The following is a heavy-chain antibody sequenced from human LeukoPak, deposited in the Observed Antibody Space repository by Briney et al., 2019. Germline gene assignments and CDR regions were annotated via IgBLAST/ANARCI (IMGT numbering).Heavy chain of an antibody. CDR1: GYTFTAYY. Sequence: ASVKVSCKTSGYTFTAYYIHWVRQAPGQGLEWMGRINPNTGDTNYAQRFQGRVTMTRDTSTTTAYMTVNRVTSDYTAVYYCVRALGVGIGQNVYYFDFWGQGSLVTVSS. CDR3: VRALGVGIGQNVYYFDF. V-gene: IGHV1-2*06. J-gene: IGHJ4*02. D-gene: IGHD3-16*01. CDR2: INPNTGDT.